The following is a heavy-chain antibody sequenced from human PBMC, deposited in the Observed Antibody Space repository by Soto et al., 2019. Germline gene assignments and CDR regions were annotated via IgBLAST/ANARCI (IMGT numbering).Heavy chain of an antibody. D-gene: IGHD3-22*01. Sequence: PVESQKVSCNGAGDSFAGYWITWVLQKPGKGLEWMGRIDPSDSQTYYSPSFRGHVTISVTKSITTVFLQWSSLRASDTAMYYCARQIYDSDTGPNFQYYFDSWGQGTPVTVSS. J-gene: IGHJ4*02. V-gene: IGHV5-10-1*01. CDR2: IDPSDSQT. CDR1: GDSFAGYW. CDR3: ARQIYDSDTGPNFQYYFDS.